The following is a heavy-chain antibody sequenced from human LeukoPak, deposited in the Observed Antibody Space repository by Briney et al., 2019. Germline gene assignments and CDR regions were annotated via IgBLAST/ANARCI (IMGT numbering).Heavy chain of an antibody. CDR2: TYPDDSDT. V-gene: IGHV5-51*01. CDR3: ARRYYDILTGYYQYFDY. D-gene: IGHD3-9*01. Sequence: GESLKISCKASGFTFTNYWIGWVRQMPGKGLEWMGITYPDDSDTRYSPSLEGHVTISADTSSTTAYLQWSSLKASDTAIYYCARRYYDILTGYYQYFDYWGQGTLVTVSS. J-gene: IGHJ4*02. CDR1: GFTFTNYW.